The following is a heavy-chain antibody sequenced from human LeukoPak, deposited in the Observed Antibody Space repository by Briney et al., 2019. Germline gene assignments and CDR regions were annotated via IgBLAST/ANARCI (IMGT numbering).Heavy chain of an antibody. D-gene: IGHD3-9*01. V-gene: IGHV3-30-3*01. J-gene: IGHJ4*02. CDR2: ISYDGNNK. Sequence: GGSLRLSCAASGFTFSSYAMHWVRQAPGKGLEWVAAISYDGNNKYYADSVKGRFTISRDNSKNTLYLQMNSLRAEDTAVYYCARDPGGLGDILTGTPSDYWGQGTLVTVSS. CDR3: ARDPGGLGDILTGTPSDY. CDR1: GFTFSSYA.